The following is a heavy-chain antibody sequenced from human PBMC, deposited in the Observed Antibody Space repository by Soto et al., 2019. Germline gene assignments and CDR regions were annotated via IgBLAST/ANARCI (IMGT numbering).Heavy chain of an antibody. Sequence: EVQLLESGGGLVQPGRSLRLSCAASGFTFSNYAMSWVRQAPGQGLDWVSAISGSGGTTYYADSVKGRFTISRDNSKNTLFLQMNSLRAEDAAVYYCAKFFVETGSNSGRAWYFHYWGQGTLVTVSS. CDR3: AKFFVETGSNSGRAWYFHY. CDR1: GFTFSNYA. V-gene: IGHV3-23*01. J-gene: IGHJ4*02. CDR2: ISGSGGTT. D-gene: IGHD6-25*01.